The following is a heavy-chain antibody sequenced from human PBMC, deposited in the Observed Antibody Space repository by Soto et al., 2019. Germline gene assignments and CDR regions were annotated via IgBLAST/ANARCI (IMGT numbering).Heavy chain of an antibody. J-gene: IGHJ4*02. CDR3: ARLSGWFGELVDY. CDR1: GFTFSSYA. CDR2: ISYDGSNK. Sequence: GGSLRLSCAASGFTFSSYAMHWVRQAPGKGLEWVAVISYDGSNKYYADSVKGRFTISRDNSKNTLYLQMNSLRAEDTAVYYCARLSGWFGELVDYWGQGTLVTVSS. D-gene: IGHD3-10*01. V-gene: IGHV3-30-3*01.